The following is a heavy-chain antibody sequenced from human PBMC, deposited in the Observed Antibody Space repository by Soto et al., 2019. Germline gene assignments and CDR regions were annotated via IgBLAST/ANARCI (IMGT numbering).Heavy chain of an antibody. J-gene: IGHJ4*02. D-gene: IGHD3-3*01. Sequence: QVQLVQSGAEVKKPGASVKVSCKASGYTFTSYAMHWVRQAPGQRLEWMGWINAGTCYKKYSQKVQPRVTITRDTSASTAYMELSSLRSEDTAVYYCARHKAIKIYEDIDYWGQGTLVTVSS. CDR2: INAGTCYK. CDR1: GYTFTSYA. V-gene: IGHV1-3*01. CDR3: ARHKAIKIYEDIDY.